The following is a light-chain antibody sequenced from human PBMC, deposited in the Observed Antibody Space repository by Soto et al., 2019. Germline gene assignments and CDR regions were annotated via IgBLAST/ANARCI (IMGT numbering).Light chain of an antibody. V-gene: IGKV3-20*01. CDR2: GAS. CDR1: QSVSSSY. CDR3: QQYYGPRYT. Sequence: EIVLTQSPGTLSLSPGERATLSCRASQSVSSSYLAWYQQKPGQAPRLLIYGASSRATGIPDRFSGSGSGTDFTLAISSLQAEDVAVYYCQQYYGPRYTFGQGTKLEIK. J-gene: IGKJ2*01.